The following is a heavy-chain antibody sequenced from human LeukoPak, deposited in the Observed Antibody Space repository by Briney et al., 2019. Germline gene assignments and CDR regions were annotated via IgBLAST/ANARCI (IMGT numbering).Heavy chain of an antibody. CDR3: ARRFNYYDSSGYYEGFYFDY. D-gene: IGHD3-22*01. V-gene: IGHV1-18*01. CDR1: GYTFTSYG. J-gene: IGHJ4*02. CDR2: ISAY. Sequence: ASVKVSCKASGYTFTSYGISWVRQAPGQGLEWMGWISAYAQKFQGRVTMTTDTSTSTAYMELRSLRSVDTAVYYCARRFNYYDSSGYYEGFYFDYWGQGTLVTVSS.